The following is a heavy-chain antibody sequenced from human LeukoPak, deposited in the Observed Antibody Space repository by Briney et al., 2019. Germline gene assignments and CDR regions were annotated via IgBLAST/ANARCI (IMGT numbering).Heavy chain of an antibody. J-gene: IGHJ5*02. CDR3: ARSHSSWYCFDP. Sequence: SVKVSCKASGGTFSSYAISWVRQAPGQGLEWMGGIIPIFGTANYAQKFQGRVTITADESTSTAYMELSSLRSEDTAVYYCARSHSSWYCFDPWGQGTLVTVSS. CDR2: IIPIFGTA. V-gene: IGHV1-69*13. CDR1: GGTFSSYA. D-gene: IGHD6-13*01.